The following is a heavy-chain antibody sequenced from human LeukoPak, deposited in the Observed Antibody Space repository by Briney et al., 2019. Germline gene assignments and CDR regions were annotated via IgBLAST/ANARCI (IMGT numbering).Heavy chain of an antibody. CDR2: ISWNSGSI. CDR1: GFTFDDYA. CDR3: ALLYGSGSYYSDY. V-gene: IGHV3-9*01. J-gene: IGHJ4*02. Sequence: GRSLRLSCAASGFTFDDYAMHWVRQVPGKGLGWVSGISWNSGSIGYADPVKGRFTISRDNAKKSLYLQMNSLRPEDTALYYCALLYGSGSYYSDYWGQGTLVTVSS. D-gene: IGHD3-10*01.